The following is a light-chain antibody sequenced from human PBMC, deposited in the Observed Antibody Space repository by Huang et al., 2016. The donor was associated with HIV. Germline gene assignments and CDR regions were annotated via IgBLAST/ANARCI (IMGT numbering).Light chain of an antibody. J-gene: IGKJ3*01. CDR3: QQRTNWPLT. V-gene: IGKV3-11*01. Sequence: EIVLTQSPATLSLSPGERATLSCRASQSVSRLLAWYQHNPGQTPRLLIYDASNRATGTPARFSGSGSGTDFTLTINNLEPEDFAVYYCQQRTNWPLTFGPGTEVDMK. CDR1: QSVSRL. CDR2: DAS.